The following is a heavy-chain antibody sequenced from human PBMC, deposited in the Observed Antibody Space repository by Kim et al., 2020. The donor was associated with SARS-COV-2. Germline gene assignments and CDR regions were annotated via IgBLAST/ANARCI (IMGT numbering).Heavy chain of an antibody. V-gene: IGHV3-9*01. D-gene: IGHD6-19*01. CDR3: AKDMGYSSGLPDY. CDR1: GFTFDDYA. CDR2: ISWNSGSI. Sequence: GGSLRLSCAASGFTFDDYAMHWVRQAPGKGLEWVSGISWNSGSIGYADSVKGRFTISRDNAKNSLYLQMNSLRAEDTALYYCAKDMGYSSGLPDYWGQGTLVTVYS. J-gene: IGHJ4*02.